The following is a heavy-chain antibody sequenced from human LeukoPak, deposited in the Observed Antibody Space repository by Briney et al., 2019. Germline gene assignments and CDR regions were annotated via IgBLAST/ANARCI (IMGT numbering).Heavy chain of an antibody. CDR2: IYYSGST. D-gene: IGHD6-13*01. J-gene: IGHJ4*02. CDR3: ARGTSSSWYGPFHY. V-gene: IGHV4-59*08. Sequence: PSETLSLTCTVSGGSISSYYWSWIREPPGKGLEWIGYIYYSGSTNYNPSLKSRVTISVDTSKNQFSLKLSSVTAADTAVYYCARGTSSSWYGPFHYWGQGTLVTVSS. CDR1: GGSISSYY.